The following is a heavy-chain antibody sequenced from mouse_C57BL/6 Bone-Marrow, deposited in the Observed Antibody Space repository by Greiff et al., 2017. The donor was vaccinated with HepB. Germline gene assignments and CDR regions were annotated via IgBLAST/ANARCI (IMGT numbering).Heavy chain of an antibody. J-gene: IGHJ1*03. CDR1: GYTFTDYY. CDR3: ARRLYGSSPYWYFDV. CDR2: INPNNGGT. Sequence: EVKLQQSGPELVKPGASVKISCKASGYTFTDYYMNWVKQSHGKSLEWIGDINPNNGGTSYNQKFKGKATLTVDKSSSTAYMELRSLTSEDSAVYYCARRLYGSSPYWYFDVWGTGTTVTVSS. D-gene: IGHD1-1*01. V-gene: IGHV1-26*01.